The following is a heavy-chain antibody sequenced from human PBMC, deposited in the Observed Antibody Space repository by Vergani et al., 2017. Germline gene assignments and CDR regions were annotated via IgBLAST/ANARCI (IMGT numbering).Heavy chain of an antibody. Sequence: QVQLQESGPGLVKPSETLSLTCTVSGGSISSYYWSWIRQPPGKGLEWIGYIYYSGSTNYNPALKSRVTISVETSKNLFALKLSSVNAADTAVYYCARESGMGLTYYFDYWGEGTLVTVSS. CDR2: IYYSGST. D-gene: IGHD1-14*01. CDR1: GGSISSYY. J-gene: IGHJ4*02. V-gene: IGHV4-59*01. CDR3: ARESGMGLTYYFDY.